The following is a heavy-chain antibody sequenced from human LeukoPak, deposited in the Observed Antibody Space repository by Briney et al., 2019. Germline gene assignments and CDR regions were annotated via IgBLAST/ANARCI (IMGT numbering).Heavy chain of an antibody. CDR1: GFTFSSYA. CDR2: ISSNGGST. D-gene: IGHD6-19*01. J-gene: IGHJ5*02. V-gene: IGHV3-64*04. CDR3: ARSQWLEAWFDP. Sequence: GGSLRLSCSASGFTFSSYAMHWVRQAPGKGLEYVSSISSNGGSTYYADSVKGRFTISRDNSKNTLYLQMNSLRAEDTAVYYCARSQWLEAWFDPWGQGTLVTVSS.